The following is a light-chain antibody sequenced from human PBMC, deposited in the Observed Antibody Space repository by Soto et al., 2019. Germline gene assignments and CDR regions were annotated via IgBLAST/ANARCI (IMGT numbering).Light chain of an antibody. J-gene: IGKJ4*01. CDR2: AAS. CDR3: QQSNSSPPT. V-gene: IGKV1-39*01. CDR1: QSITNY. Sequence: DIQMTQSPSALSASVGDRVTITCRASQSITNYLNWYQHKPGQAPNLLIYAASTLQAGVPSRFRGSGSGTDFTLTISSLQAEDFATYFCQQSNSSPPTFGGWTKVEIK.